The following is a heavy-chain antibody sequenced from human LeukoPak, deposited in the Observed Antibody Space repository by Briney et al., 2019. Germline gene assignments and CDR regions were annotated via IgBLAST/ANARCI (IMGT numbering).Heavy chain of an antibody. J-gene: IGHJ4*02. D-gene: IGHD3-22*01. V-gene: IGHV3-23*01. CDR2: IDGGGGRT. CDR3: AKDFYDSSGSRYDY. Sequence: GGSLRLSCTASGFAFSSYAMSWVRQAPGVGLEWVSAIDGGGGRTWHADSARGRFTISRDNSKNTLFMQMNSLRAEDTAVYYCAKDFYDSSGSRYDYWGQGTLVTVSS. CDR1: GFAFSSYA.